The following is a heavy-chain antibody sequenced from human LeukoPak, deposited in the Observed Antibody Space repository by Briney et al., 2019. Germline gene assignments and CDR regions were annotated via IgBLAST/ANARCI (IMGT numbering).Heavy chain of an antibody. CDR1: RFSFSAYP. D-gene: IGHD6-13*01. J-gene: IGHJ4*02. CDR3: AKDKYSSSPNSFDY. Sequence: GGSLRLSCEASRFSFSAYPMGWVRRAPGKGLEWVSGISASGDVTFHADPLKGRFTISRDNSKNTLYLQMDSLRAEDTAKYYCAKDKYSSSPNSFDYWGQGTLVTVSS. V-gene: IGHV3-23*01. CDR2: ISASGDVT.